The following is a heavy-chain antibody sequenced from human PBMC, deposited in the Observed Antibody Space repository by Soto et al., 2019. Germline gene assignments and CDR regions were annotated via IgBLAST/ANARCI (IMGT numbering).Heavy chain of an antibody. CDR1: GYSFASYW. V-gene: IGHV5-10-1*01. CDR2: IDRSDSYT. J-gene: IGHJ6*02. D-gene: IGHD3-22*01. CDR3: TRRYYDSSVYIGMDX. Sequence: GESLKISWEGSGYSFASYWISWVRQMPGIGLELMVMIDRSDSYTNYNPSFRGHVTISAYKSINTAYLQWSRLGASDTAIYYCTRRYYDSSVYIGMDXWGQGTTVTVS.